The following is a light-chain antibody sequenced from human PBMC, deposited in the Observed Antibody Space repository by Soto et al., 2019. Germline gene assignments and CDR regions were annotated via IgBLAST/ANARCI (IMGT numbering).Light chain of an antibody. CDR1: SSEVGGYNY. CDR3: CSYAGSYV. V-gene: IGLV2-11*01. J-gene: IGLJ1*01. CDR2: DVN. Sequence: QSVLTQPRSVSGSPGQSVTISCTGTSSEVGGYNYVSWYQQHPGKAPKLMIYDVNKRPSGAPDRFSGSKSGNTASLTISGLQAEDEADYYCCSYAGSYVFGTGTKVTVL.